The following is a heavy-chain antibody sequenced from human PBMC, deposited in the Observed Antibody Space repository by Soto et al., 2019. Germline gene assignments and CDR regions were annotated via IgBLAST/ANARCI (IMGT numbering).Heavy chain of an antibody. CDR3: ARDLACSWYVYYYYCMDV. CDR2: ISSSSSTI. J-gene: IGHJ6*02. Sequence: EVQLVESGGGLVQPGGSLRLSCAASGFTFSSYSMNWVRQAPGKGLEWVSYISSSSSTIYYADSVKGRFTISRDNAKNSLYLQMNSLRDEDTAVYYCARDLACSWYVYYYYCMDVWGQGTTVTGSS. CDR1: GFTFSSYS. V-gene: IGHV3-48*02. D-gene: IGHD6-13*01.